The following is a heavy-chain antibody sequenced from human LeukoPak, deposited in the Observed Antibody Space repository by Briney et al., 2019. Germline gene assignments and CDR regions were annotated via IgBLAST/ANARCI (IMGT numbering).Heavy chain of an antibody. Sequence: GGSLRLSCAASGFTFSSFWMNWVRQPPGKGLVWFSRINSDGGSTTYADSVKGRFTISRDNAKNTVYLQMNSLRAEDTAVYYCARRRERGPSDAFALWGQGTMVTGSS. CDR1: GFTFSSFW. CDR3: ARRRERGPSDAFAL. CDR2: INSDGGST. J-gene: IGHJ3*01. D-gene: IGHD3-16*01. V-gene: IGHV3-74*01.